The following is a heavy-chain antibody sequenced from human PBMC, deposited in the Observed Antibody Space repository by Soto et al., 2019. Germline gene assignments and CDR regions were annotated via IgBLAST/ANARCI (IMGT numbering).Heavy chain of an antibody. CDR2: IYYSGNT. J-gene: IGHJ4*02. CDR3: ARHLSMTTVGYY. CDR1: CGSIISSSYY. D-gene: IGHD4-17*01. Sequence: PSETLSLTCTFSCGSIISSSYYWGWIRQPPGKGLEWIGSIYYSGNTYYNPSLKSRVTISVDTSKNQFSLKLSSVTAADTAVYYCARHLSMTTVGYYWGQGTLVTVSS. V-gene: IGHV4-39*01.